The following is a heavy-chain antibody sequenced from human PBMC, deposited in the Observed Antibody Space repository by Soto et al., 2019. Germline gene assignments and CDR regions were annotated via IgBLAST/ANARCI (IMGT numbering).Heavy chain of an antibody. J-gene: IGHJ6*02. Sequence: GGSLRLSCAASGFTFSTYGMQWVRQAPGKGLEWVAVISYDGYLKYYVDAVKGRFTVARDNSKNTLFLEMNGLRVEDTAVYFCAKDFKVSGSHYGTLNYYYGMDVWGQGTTVTVSS. CDR3: AKDFKVSGSHYGTLNYYYGMDV. CDR2: ISYDGYLK. V-gene: IGHV3-30*18. D-gene: IGHD3-10*01. CDR1: GFTFSTYG.